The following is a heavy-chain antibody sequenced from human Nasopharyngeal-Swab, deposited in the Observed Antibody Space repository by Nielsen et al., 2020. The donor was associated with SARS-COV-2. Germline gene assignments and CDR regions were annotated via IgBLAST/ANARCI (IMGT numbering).Heavy chain of an antibody. CDR3: ARDPNAPYSSGWFHGFDI. J-gene: IGHJ3*02. Sequence: GGSLRLSCAASGFTFSSYAMHWVRQAPGKGLEWVAVISYDGSNKYYADSVKGRFTISRDNSKNTLYLQMNSLRAEDTAVYYCARDPNAPYSSGWFHGFDIWGQGTMVTVSS. D-gene: IGHD6-19*01. CDR2: ISYDGSNK. CDR1: GFTFSSYA. V-gene: IGHV3-30-3*01.